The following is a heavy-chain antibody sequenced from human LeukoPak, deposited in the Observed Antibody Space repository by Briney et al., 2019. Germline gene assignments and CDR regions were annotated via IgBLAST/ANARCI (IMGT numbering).Heavy chain of an antibody. D-gene: IGHD1-26*01. CDR1: GYTFNIFG. J-gene: IGHJ3*02. CDR3: ARDPPKIWGSYSSAFDI. CDR2: ISPYNGHT. V-gene: IGHV1-18*01. Sequence: ASVKVSCRASGYTFNIFGITWVRQAPGQGLEWMGWISPYNGHTNYAQKFQARVTMTTDTSTSTAYMELRSLRSDDTAVYYCARDPPKIWGSYSSAFDIWGQGTMVTVSS.